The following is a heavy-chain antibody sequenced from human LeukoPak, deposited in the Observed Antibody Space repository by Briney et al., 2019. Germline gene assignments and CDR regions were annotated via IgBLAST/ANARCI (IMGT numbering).Heavy chain of an antibody. CDR3: ARDYQLFDSSGYYNYYGMDV. D-gene: IGHD3-22*01. Sequence: SETLSLTCTVSGDSISSGSYYWSWIRQPAGKGLEWIGRIYTSGSTNYNPSLKSRVTISVDTSKNQFSLKLSSVTAADTAVYYCARDYQLFDSSGYYNYYGMDVWGQGTTVTVSS. V-gene: IGHV4-61*02. CDR2: IYTSGST. J-gene: IGHJ6*02. CDR1: GDSISSGSYY.